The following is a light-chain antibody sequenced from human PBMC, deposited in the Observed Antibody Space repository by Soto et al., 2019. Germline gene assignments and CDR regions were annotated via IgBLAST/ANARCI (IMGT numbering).Light chain of an antibody. J-gene: IGLJ1*01. Sequence: QSVLTQPPSASGTPGQRVTISCSGSSSNIGSNYVYWYQQLPGTAPKLLIYSNNQRPSGVPARCSGSNSGTSASLAISGLRSEDEADYYCATWDESLSGDYVFGTGTKLTVL. CDR1: SSNIGSNY. CDR2: SNN. CDR3: ATWDESLSGDYV. V-gene: IGLV1-47*02.